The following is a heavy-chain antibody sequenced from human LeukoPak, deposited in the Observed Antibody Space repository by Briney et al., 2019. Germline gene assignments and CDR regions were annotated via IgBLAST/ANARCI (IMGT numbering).Heavy chain of an antibody. Sequence: PGGSLRLSCAASGGTFSSYAISWVRQAPGQGLEWMGGIIPIFGTANYAQKFQGRVTITADESTSTAYMELSSLRSEDTAVYYCAVSGSYRYCYYGMDVWGQGTTVTVSS. CDR3: AVSGSYRYCYYGMDV. V-gene: IGHV1-69*01. D-gene: IGHD1-26*01. J-gene: IGHJ6*02. CDR2: IIPIFGTA. CDR1: GGTFSSYA.